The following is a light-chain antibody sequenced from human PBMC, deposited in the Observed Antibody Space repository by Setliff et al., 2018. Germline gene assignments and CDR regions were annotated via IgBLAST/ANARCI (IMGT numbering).Light chain of an antibody. Sequence: QSALTQPASVSGSPGQSITISCTGTSSDVGGYNYVSWYQQHTGKAPKLMIYDVSKRPSGVSNRFSGSKSGNTASLTISGLQAEDEADYYCSSYTSSSTPYVFGTGTKSPS. CDR3: SSYTSSSTPYV. V-gene: IGLV2-14*01. J-gene: IGLJ1*01. CDR1: SSDVGGYNY. CDR2: DVS.